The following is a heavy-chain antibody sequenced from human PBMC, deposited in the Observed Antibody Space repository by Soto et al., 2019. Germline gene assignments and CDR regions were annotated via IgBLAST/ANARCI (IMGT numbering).Heavy chain of an antibody. Sequence: QVQLVQSGAEVKKPGSSVKVSCKASGGTFSSYAISWVRQAPGQGLEWMGGIIPIFGTANYAQRFQGRVTITADKSTSTAYMELTSLRSEDTAVYYCARVSTYSSSWYYFDYWGQGTLVTVSS. V-gene: IGHV1-69*06. J-gene: IGHJ4*02. CDR3: ARVSTYSSSWYYFDY. D-gene: IGHD6-13*01. CDR2: IIPIFGTA. CDR1: GGTFSSYA.